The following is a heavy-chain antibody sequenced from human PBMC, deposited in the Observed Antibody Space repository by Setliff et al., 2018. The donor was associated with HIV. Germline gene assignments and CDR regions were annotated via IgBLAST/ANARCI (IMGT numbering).Heavy chain of an antibody. CDR3: ARGTSAYGITAEYFQH. CDR1: GGSFSGTYY. V-gene: IGHV4-61*02. CDR2: VSSRGDT. J-gene: IGHJ1*01. Sequence: PSETLSLTCAVYGGSFSGTYYWSWIRQPAGKGLEWIGRVSSRGDTNYNPSLKSRVTISVDTSKNQFSLKLSSVTAADTAVYYCARGTSAYGITAEYFQHWGQGTLVTVSS. D-gene: IGHD3-10*01.